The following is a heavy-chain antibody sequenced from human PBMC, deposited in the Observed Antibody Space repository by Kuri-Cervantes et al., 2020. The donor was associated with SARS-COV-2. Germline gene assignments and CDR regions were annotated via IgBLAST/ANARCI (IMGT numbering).Heavy chain of an antibody. CDR1: GFTFSSYW. Sequence: GESLKISCVASGFTFSSYWMHWVRQASGKGLVWVSRINSDGSSTSYADSVKGRFTISRDNAKNTLYLQMNSLRAEDTAVYYCAKVVRGSYDYWGQGTLVTVSS. D-gene: IGHD1-26*01. J-gene: IGHJ4*02. CDR3: AKVVRGSYDY. CDR2: INSDGSST. V-gene: IGHV3-74*01.